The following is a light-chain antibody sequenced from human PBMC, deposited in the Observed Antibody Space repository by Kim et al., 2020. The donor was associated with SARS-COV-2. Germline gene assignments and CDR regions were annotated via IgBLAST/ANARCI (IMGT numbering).Light chain of an antibody. CDR3: AAWDDSLNGVV. V-gene: IGLV1-44*01. J-gene: IGLJ2*01. CDR2: SNN. CDR1: SSNIGSNT. Sequence: ELTQPPSASGTPGQRVTISCSGSSSNIGSNTVNWYQQLPGTAPKLLIYSNNQRPSGVPDRFSGSKSGTSASLAISGLQSEDDADYYCAAWDDSLNGVVFGGGTQLTVL.